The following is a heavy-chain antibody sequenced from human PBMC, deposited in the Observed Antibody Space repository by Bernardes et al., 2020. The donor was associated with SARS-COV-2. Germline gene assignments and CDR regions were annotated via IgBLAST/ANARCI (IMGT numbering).Heavy chain of an antibody. V-gene: IGHV4-59*01. CDR2: IHDSGST. J-gene: IGHJ4*02. D-gene: IGHD3-22*01. Sequence: SETLSLTCIVSGGSINYYYWSWIRQPPGKGLEWIGYIHDSGSTSYNPSLKSRVTMSMDMSKNQLSLKLSSVTAADTAVYYCAGEYSSFDHWGQGVLVTVSS. CDR3: AGEYSSFDH. CDR1: GGSINYYY.